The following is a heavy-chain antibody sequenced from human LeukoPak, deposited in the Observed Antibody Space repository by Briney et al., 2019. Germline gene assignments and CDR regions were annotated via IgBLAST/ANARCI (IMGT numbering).Heavy chain of an antibody. V-gene: IGHV3-23*01. J-gene: IGHJ4*02. D-gene: IGHD6-13*01. CDR3: AKPPPDSSSWLFDF. Sequence: PGGSLRLSCAAYGFTFSSYAMSWVRQAPGKGLEWVSTVSGSGDSTYYADSVKGRFTISRDNSKNTLYLQMNSLRAEDTAVYYCAKPPPDSSSWLFDFWGQGTLVTVSS. CDR2: VSGSGDST. CDR1: GFTFSSYA.